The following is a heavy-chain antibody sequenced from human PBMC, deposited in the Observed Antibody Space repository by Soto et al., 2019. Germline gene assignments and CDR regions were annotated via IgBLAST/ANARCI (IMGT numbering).Heavy chain of an antibody. D-gene: IGHD3-3*01. J-gene: IGHJ6*02. CDR1: GYSFTSYW. CDR3: ARVQYYDFLSRYYMSPVDYVSYYGMDV. V-gene: IGHV5-51*01. CDR2: IYPGDSDP. Sequence: GESLKISCKGSGYSFTSYWIGWVRQMPGKGLEWLGIIYPGDSDPRYSPSFQGQVTISADTSISTAYLQWSSLKASDPALYYCARVQYYDFLSRYYMSPVDYVSYYGMDVWDQVTTVTV.